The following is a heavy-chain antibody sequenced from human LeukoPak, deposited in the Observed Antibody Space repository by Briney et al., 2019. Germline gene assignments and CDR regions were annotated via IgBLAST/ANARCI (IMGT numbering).Heavy chain of an antibody. V-gene: IGHV1-2*02. CDR2: INPNSGGT. CDR1: GYTFTGYY. D-gene: IGHD3-9*01. J-gene: IGHJ4*02. CDR3: ARGTFDWLSPHFDY. Sequence: GASVKVSCKASGYTFTGYYMHWVRQAPGQGLERMGWINPNSGGTNYAQKFQGRVTMTRDTSISTAYMELSRLRSDDTAVYYCARGTFDWLSPHFDYWGQGTLVTVSS.